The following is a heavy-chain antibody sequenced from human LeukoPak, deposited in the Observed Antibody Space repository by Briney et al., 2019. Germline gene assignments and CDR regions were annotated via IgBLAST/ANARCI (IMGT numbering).Heavy chain of an antibody. CDR2: INHSGGT. J-gene: IGHJ3*02. D-gene: IGHD3-10*01. CDR3: ARGGGSGSYYNDAFDI. Sequence: SETLSLTCAVYGGSFSGYYWSWIRQPPGKGLEWIGEINHSGGTNYNPSLKSRVTISVDTSKNQFSLKLSSVTAADTAVYYCARGGGSGSYYNDAFDIWGQGTMVTVSS. CDR1: GGSFSGYY. V-gene: IGHV4-34*01.